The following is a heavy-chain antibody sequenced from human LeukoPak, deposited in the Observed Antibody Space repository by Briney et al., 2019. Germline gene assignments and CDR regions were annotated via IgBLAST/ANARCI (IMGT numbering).Heavy chain of an antibody. V-gene: IGHV4-59*08. CDR3: ARRGGANWFDP. Sequence: SETLSLTCTVSGGSISSYYWSWIQQPPGKGLEWIGYIYYSGSTNYNPSLKSRVTISVDTSKNQFSLKLSSVTAADTAVYYCARRGGANWFDPWGQGTLVTVSS. CDR1: GGSISSYY. J-gene: IGHJ5*02. CDR2: IYYSGST. D-gene: IGHD2-21*01.